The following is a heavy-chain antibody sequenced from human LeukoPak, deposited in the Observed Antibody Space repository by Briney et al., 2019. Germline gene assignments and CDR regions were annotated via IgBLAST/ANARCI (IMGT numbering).Heavy chain of an antibody. Sequence: PSETLSLTCTVSGGSISSYYWSWIRQPPGKGLEWIGYIYYSGSTNYNPSLKSRVTISVDTSKNQFSLKLSSVTAADTAVYYCARVHYGDYGTFDYWGQGTLVTVSS. D-gene: IGHD4-17*01. CDR2: IYYSGST. V-gene: IGHV4-59*01. J-gene: IGHJ4*02. CDR1: GGSISSYY. CDR3: ARVHYGDYGTFDY.